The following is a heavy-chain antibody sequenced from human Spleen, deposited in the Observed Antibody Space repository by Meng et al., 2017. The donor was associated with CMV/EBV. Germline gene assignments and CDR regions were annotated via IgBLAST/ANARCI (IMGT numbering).Heavy chain of an antibody. CDR2: IYSGGST. D-gene: IGHD3-10*01. CDR1: GFTVSSNY. Sequence: GESLKISCAASGFTVSSNYMSWVRQAPGKGLEWVSVIYSGGSTYYADSVKGRFTISRDNSKNTLYLQMNSLRAEDTAVYYCAKPMVRGVSTNYYGMDVWGQGTTVTVSS. J-gene: IGHJ6*02. CDR3: AKPMVRGVSTNYYGMDV. V-gene: IGHV3-66*02.